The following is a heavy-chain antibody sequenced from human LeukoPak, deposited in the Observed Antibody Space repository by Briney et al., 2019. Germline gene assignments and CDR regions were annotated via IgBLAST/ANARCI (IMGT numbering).Heavy chain of an antibody. V-gene: IGHV3-21*01. J-gene: IGHJ4*02. D-gene: IGHD1-1*01. CDR3: ARAQREVFDY. CDR1: GFTFSSYS. Sequence: PGGSQRLSCAASGFTFSSYSMNWVRQAPGKGLEWVSSISSSSSYIYYADSVKGRFTISRDNAKNSLYLQMNSLRAEDTAVYYCARAQREVFDYWGQGTLVTVSS. CDR2: ISSSSSYI.